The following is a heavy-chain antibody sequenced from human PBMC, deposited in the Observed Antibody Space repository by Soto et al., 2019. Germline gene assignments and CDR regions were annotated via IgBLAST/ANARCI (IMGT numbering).Heavy chain of an antibody. CDR1: GGSITNHY. J-gene: IGHJ2*01. CDR2: IYPSGRA. V-gene: IGHV4-4*07. Sequence: QVQLQESGPRLVTPSETLTLTCSLSGGSITNHYWGWIRLPPGKGLEFIGRIYPSGRAHYNPSLQSRVTRSVDTSKNQFSLKVNSVTAADTAIYYCARDYDVNTAVDDWYFDLWGRGTLVTVSS. D-gene: IGHD5-18*01. CDR3: ARDYDVNTAVDDWYFDL.